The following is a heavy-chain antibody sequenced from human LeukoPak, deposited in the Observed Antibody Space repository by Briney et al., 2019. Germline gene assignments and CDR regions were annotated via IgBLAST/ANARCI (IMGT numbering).Heavy chain of an antibody. CDR2: IRSKAYGGTT. J-gene: IGHJ3*01. V-gene: IGHV3-49*04. Sequence: GGSLRLSCTASGFTFGDYAMSWVRQAPGKGLEWVGFIRSKAYGGTTEYAASVKGRFAISREDSKNSLYLQMNRLRTEDTAVYYCVRVGGWIGVSDAFDFWGQGTMVTVS. CDR3: VRVGGWIGVSDAFDF. D-gene: IGHD3-16*01. CDR1: GFTFGDYA.